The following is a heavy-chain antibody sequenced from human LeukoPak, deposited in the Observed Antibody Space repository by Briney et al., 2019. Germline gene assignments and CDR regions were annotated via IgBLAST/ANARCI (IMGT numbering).Heavy chain of an antibody. CDR3: AKDGGYSNYAFGL. CDR1: GFTFSSYA. CDR2: IYYDGTKE. V-gene: IGHV3-30*18. Sequence: GGSLRLSCAASGFTFSSYAMTWVRQAPGKGLEWVTLIYYDGTKESYGDSVKGRFTISRDNSKNTLYLQMNSLRVEDTALYYCAKDGGYSNYAFGLWGQGTMVIVSS. D-gene: IGHD4-11*01. J-gene: IGHJ3*01.